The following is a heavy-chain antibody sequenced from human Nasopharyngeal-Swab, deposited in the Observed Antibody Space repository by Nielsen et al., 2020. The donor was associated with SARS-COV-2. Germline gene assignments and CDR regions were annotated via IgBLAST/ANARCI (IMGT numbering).Heavy chain of an antibody. CDR3: ARARGAYGDYYYYYYTDV. D-gene: IGHD4-17*01. CDR2: TYYRSKWYN. Sequence: SQTLSLSCAISRDSVSRSSAAWKWIRQSPSKGLEWLGRTYYRSKWYNDYAVSVKSRITINPDTSKNQFSLHLNSVTPEDTAVYYCARARGAYGDYYYYYYTDVWGKGTTVTVSS. J-gene: IGHJ6*03. CDR1: RDSVSRSSAA. V-gene: IGHV6-1*01.